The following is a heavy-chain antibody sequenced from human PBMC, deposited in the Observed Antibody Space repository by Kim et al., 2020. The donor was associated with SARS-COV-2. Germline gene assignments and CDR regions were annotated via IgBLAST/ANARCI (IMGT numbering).Heavy chain of an antibody. J-gene: IGHJ4*02. CDR1: GYTFTSYY. D-gene: IGHD2-21*02. CDR2: INPSGGST. CDR3: ARDRPVVVTATSLQFDY. V-gene: IGHV1-46*01. Sequence: ASVKVSCKASGYTFTSYYMHWVRQAPGQGLEWMGIINPSGGSTSYAQKFQGRVTMTRDTSTSTVYMELSSLRSEDTAVYYCARDRPVVVTATSLQFDYWGQGTLVTVSS.